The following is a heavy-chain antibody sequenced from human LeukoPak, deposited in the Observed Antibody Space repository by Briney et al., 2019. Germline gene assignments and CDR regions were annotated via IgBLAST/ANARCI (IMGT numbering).Heavy chain of an antibody. CDR1: GYSFTSYW. D-gene: IGHD3-10*01. CDR3: ARQAMVRGVPEYFQH. CDR2: IYPGNSDT. V-gene: IGHV5-51*01. J-gene: IGHJ1*01. Sequence: GESLKISCKGSGYSFTSYWIGWVRQIPGQGLEWMGMIYPGNSDTRYSPSIQGQVTISADKSISTAYLKWSSLKASDTAMYYCARQAMVRGVPEYFQHWGEGTLVSVSS.